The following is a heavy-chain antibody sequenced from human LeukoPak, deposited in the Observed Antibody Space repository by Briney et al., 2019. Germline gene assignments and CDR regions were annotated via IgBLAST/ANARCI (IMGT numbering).Heavy chain of an antibody. J-gene: IGHJ4*02. Sequence: SQTLSLTCAISGDSFSSNSAAWNWIRQSPSRGLEWLGRTYYRSKWYNDYAVSVKSRITINPDTSKNQFSLQLNSVTPEDTAVYYCARGGDTATVRTNYYFDYWGQGTLVTVSS. CDR1: GDSFSSNSAA. D-gene: IGHD5-18*01. CDR2: TYYRSKWYN. V-gene: IGHV6-1*01. CDR3: ARGGDTATVRTNYYFDY.